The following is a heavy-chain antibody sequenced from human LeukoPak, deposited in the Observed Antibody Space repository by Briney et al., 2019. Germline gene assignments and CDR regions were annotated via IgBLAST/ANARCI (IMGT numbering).Heavy chain of an antibody. D-gene: IGHD6-13*01. Sequence: GGSLRLSCAASGFTFSSYSMNRVRQAPGKGLEWVSSISSSSSYIYYADSVKGRFTISRDNAKNSLYLQMNSLRAEDTAVYYCARDPAQQLLSDYYYGMDVWGQGTTVTVSS. V-gene: IGHV3-21*01. CDR2: ISSSSSYI. CDR1: GFTFSSYS. CDR3: ARDPAQQLLSDYYYGMDV. J-gene: IGHJ6*02.